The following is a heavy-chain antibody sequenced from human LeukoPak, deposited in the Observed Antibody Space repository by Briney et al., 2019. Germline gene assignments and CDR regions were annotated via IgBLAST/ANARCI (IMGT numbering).Heavy chain of an antibody. CDR1: GFTFSSYA. CDR2: ISYDGSNK. Sequence: PGRSRRLSCAASGFTFSSYAMHWVRQAPGKGLEWVAVISYDGSNKYYADSVKGRFTISRDNSKNTLYLQMNSLRAEDTAVYYCARGYDSSGYPPGGYWGQGTLVTVSS. J-gene: IGHJ4*02. V-gene: IGHV3-30-3*01. D-gene: IGHD3-22*01. CDR3: ARGYDSSGYPPGGY.